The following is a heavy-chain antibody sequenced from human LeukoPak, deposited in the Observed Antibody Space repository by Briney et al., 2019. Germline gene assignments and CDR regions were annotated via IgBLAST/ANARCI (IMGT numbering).Heavy chain of an antibody. CDR2: IWYDGSQK. Sequence: GGSLRLSCAASGFTFSRLGMHWVRQAPGKGLEWVTVIWYDGSQKYHIDSVRGRFTISRDNSKNTLYLQMNSLRAEDTAVYYCARANIDSSSRHFFDYWGQGTLVTVS. CDR3: ARANIDSSSRHFFDY. J-gene: IGHJ4*02. V-gene: IGHV3-33*01. CDR1: GFTFSRLG. D-gene: IGHD6-19*01.